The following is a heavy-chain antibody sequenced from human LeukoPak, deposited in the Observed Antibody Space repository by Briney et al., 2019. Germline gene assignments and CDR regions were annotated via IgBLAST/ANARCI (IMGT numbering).Heavy chain of an antibody. CDR1: GGSFSGYY. CDR3: ARGKNNYFDY. J-gene: IGHJ4*02. Sequence: KPSETLSLTCAVYGGSFSGYYWSWIRQPPGKGLEWIGEINHSGSTNYNPSLKSRVTISVDTSKNQFSLKLSSVTAAGTAVYYCARGKNNYFDYWGQGTLVTVSS. CDR2: INHSGST. V-gene: IGHV4-34*01.